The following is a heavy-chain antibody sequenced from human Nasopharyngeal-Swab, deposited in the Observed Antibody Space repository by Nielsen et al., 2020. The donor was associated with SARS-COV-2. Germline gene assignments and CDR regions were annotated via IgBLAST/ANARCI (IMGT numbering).Heavy chain of an antibody. V-gene: IGHV3-43*01. D-gene: IGHD6-19*01. CDR2: IGWIGGSI. J-gene: IGHJ4*02. CDR3: AKDRGGSAWALDY. CDR1: GFTFGDYT. Sequence: GGSMRLSCAASGFTFGDYTMPWVRQAPGKGLECVPLIGWIGGSIFYADSVKGRFTISRDNSKNSLYLEMNSLTTEGTAFYYFAKDRGGSAWALDYWGQGTLVTVSS.